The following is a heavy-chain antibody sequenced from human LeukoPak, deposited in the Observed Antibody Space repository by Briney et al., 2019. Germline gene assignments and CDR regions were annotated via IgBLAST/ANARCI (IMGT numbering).Heavy chain of an antibody. V-gene: IGHV4-4*07. Sequence: SQTLSLTCTVSGGSISNYYWSWIRQPAGKGLEWIGRIYSSGTTIYNPSLKSRVTMSVDTSKNQFSLKLSSVTAADTAVYFCASGSSGYDPWGQGTLVTVSS. J-gene: IGHJ5*02. CDR1: GGSISNYY. D-gene: IGHD5-12*01. CDR3: ASGSSGYDP. CDR2: IYSSGTT.